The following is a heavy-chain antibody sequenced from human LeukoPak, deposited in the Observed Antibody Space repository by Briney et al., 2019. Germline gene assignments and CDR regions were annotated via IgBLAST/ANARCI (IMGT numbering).Heavy chain of an antibody. CDR3: ARALRTTVTRFFDY. D-gene: IGHD4-17*01. J-gene: IGHJ4*02. Sequence: PSETLSLTCAVYGGSFSGYYWSWTRQPPGKGLEWIGEINHSGSTNYNPSLKSRVTISVDTSKNQFSLKLSSVTAADTAVYYCARALRTTVTRFFDYWGQGTLVTVSS. CDR2: INHSGST. CDR1: GGSFSGYY. V-gene: IGHV4-34*01.